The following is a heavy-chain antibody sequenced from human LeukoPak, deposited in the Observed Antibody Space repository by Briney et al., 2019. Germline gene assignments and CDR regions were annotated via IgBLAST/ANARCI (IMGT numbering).Heavy chain of an antibody. CDR2: ISGSGGST. Sequence: GGSLRLSCAASGFTFSSYAMSWVRQAPGKGLEWVSLISGSGGSTYYADSVKGRFTISRDNSKNTLYLQMHSLRVEDTAVYYCAKGNIAARQDIMDVWGQGTTVTVSS. J-gene: IGHJ6*02. V-gene: IGHV3-23*01. CDR3: AKGNIAARQDIMDV. CDR1: GFTFSSYA. D-gene: IGHD6-6*01.